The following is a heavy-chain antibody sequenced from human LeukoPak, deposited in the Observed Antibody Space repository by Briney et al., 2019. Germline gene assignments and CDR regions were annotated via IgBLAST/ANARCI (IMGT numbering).Heavy chain of an antibody. CDR2: ISGSGGST. D-gene: IGHD2-2*01. CDR1: GFTFSSYA. J-gene: IGHJ4*02. CDR3: AKASGQAGYCSSTSCHYTFDY. V-gene: IGHV3-23*01. Sequence: GGSLRLSCAASGFTFSSYAMSWARQAPGKGLEWVSAISGSGGSTYYADSVKGRFTVSRDNSKNTLYLQMNSLRAEDTTVFYCAKASGQAGYCSSTSCHYTFDYWGQGTLVTVSS.